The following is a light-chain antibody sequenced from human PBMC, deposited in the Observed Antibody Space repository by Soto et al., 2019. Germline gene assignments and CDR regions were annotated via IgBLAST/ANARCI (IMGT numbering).Light chain of an antibody. CDR1: QSVLYSPNNKNY. Sequence: DIVMTQSPDSLAVSLGERATINCKSSQSVLYSPNNKNYLAWYQQKPGQPPKLLIYWASTRESGVPDRFSGSGSGTDFTLTISSLQAEDVAFYYCQQYHSAPQPFGQGTKVEIK. CDR3: QQYHSAPQP. V-gene: IGKV4-1*01. CDR2: WAS. J-gene: IGKJ1*01.